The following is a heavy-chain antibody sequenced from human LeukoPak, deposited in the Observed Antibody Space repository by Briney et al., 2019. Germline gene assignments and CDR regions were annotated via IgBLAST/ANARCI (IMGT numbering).Heavy chain of an antibody. D-gene: IGHD6-19*01. V-gene: IGHV1-46*01. CDR2: ISPSGDST. CDR1: GYTFSSHY. Sequence: ASVKVSCKASGYTFSSHYLHWVRQAPGQGLEWMGVISPSGDSTTYAQKFQGRVTMTRDTSTNIVYMELSSLRSEDTAVYYCASEIAMTGYFDYWGQGTLVTVSS. CDR3: ASEIAMTGYFDY. J-gene: IGHJ4*02.